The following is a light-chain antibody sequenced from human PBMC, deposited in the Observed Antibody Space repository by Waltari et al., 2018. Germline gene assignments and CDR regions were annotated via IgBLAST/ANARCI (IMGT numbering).Light chain of an antibody. V-gene: IGLV1-44*01. CDR3: AAWDDSLNGLV. Sequence: QSVLTQPPSASGTPGQRVTISCSGSSSNIGSYTVNWYQQFPGTAPKLLIYGNDQRPSGVPDRISGSKSGTSASLSISGLQSEDEGDYCCAAWDDSLNGLVFGGGTKLTVL. J-gene: IGLJ3*02. CDR1: SSNIGSYT. CDR2: GND.